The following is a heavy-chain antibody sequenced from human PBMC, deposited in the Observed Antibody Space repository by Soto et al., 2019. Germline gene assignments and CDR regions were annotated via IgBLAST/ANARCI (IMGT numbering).Heavy chain of an antibody. D-gene: IGHD5-18*01. V-gene: IGHV4-59*01. CDR3: ARGGEAMVTVYYYYYMDV. CDR1: GGSISSYC. CDR2: IYYSGST. J-gene: IGHJ6*03. Sequence: SETLSLTCTVSGGSISSYCWSWIRQPPGKGLEWIGYIYYSGSTNYNPSLKSRVTISVDTSKNQFSLKLSSVTAADTAVYYCARGGEAMVTVYYYYYMDVWGKGTTVTVSS.